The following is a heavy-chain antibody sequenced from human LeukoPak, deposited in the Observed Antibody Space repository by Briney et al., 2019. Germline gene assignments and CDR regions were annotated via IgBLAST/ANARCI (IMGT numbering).Heavy chain of an antibody. CDR1: EFTVSRNY. D-gene: IGHD5-24*01. V-gene: IGHV3-53*01. Sequence: GGSLRLSCTASEFTVSRNYMLWVRQAPGKGLEWVSLISSNGDTHYADSVKGRFTISRDTSKNTVSLQMNSLRVEDTAMYYCTRDQMNYWGQGTLVTVSP. CDR3: TRDQMNY. CDR2: ISSNGDT. J-gene: IGHJ4*02.